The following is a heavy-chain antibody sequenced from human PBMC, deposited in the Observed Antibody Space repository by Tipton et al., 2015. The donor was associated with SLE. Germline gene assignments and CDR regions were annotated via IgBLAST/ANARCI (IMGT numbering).Heavy chain of an antibody. Sequence: SLRLSCAASGFTFRDHTMNWVRQAPGKGLEWVASISGSSSYIDYADSLRGRVTVSRDNAKNSLYLQINSLRAEDTAVYYCAREPIYCGAGNCFSNYYYFMDVWGKGTTVTVSS. D-gene: IGHD2-15*01. CDR3: AREPIYCGAGNCFSNYYYFMDV. V-gene: IGHV3-21*01. CDR2: ISGSSSYI. CDR1: GFTFRDHT. J-gene: IGHJ6*03.